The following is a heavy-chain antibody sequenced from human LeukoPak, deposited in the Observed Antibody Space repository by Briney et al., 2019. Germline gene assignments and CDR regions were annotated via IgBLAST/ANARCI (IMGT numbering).Heavy chain of an antibody. CDR3: ARVGVVAATEDWDY. D-gene: IGHD2-15*01. CDR1: GYTFTGYY. J-gene: IGHJ4*02. Sequence: ASVKVSCKASGYTFTGYYMHWVRQAPGQGLEWMGWINPSSGGTNYAQKFQGRVTMTRDTSISTAYMELSRLRSDDTAVYYCARVGVVAATEDWDYWGQGTLVTVSS. V-gene: IGHV1-2*02. CDR2: INPSSGGT.